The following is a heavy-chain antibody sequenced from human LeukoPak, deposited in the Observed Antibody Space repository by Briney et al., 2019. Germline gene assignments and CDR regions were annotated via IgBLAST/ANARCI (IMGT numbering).Heavy chain of an antibody. CDR2: ISYDGSKQ. D-gene: IGHD5-18*01. CDR1: GFTFNIYG. V-gene: IGHV3-30*18. Sequence: GGSLRLSCAASGFTFNIYGMHWVRQAPGKGLEWVATISYDGSKQYYADSVKGRFTVSRDNSKNTLYLEMNSLRAEDTAVYYCAKGGGIQLWLSAAGLDYWGQGTLVTVSS. CDR3: AKGGGIQLWLSAAGLDY. J-gene: IGHJ4*02.